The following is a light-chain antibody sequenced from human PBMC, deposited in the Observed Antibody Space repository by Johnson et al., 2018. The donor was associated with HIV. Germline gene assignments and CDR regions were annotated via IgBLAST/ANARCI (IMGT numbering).Light chain of an antibody. CDR2: DNN. Sequence: QSVLTQPPSVSAAPGQKVTISCSGSSSNIGNNYVSWYQQLPGTAPKLLIYDNNKRPSGIPDRFSGSKSGTSATLGITGLQTGDEADYYCGTWDGSLSGYVVVTGTKVTV. CDR3: GTWDGSLSGYV. J-gene: IGLJ1*01. V-gene: IGLV1-51*01. CDR1: SSNIGNNY.